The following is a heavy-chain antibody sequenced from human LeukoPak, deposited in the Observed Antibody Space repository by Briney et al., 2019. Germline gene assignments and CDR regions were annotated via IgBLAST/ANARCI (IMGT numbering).Heavy chain of an antibody. CDR2: IYYSGST. Sequence: PSETLSLTCTVSGGSISSYYWSWIRQPPGKGLEWIGNIYYSGSTNYNPSLKSRVTISVDTSKNQFSLKLSSVTAADTAVYYCASYSRIMIFGVVYYGMDVWGQGTTVTASS. D-gene: IGHD3-3*01. V-gene: IGHV4-59*08. CDR1: GGSISSYY. J-gene: IGHJ6*02. CDR3: ASYSRIMIFGVVYYGMDV.